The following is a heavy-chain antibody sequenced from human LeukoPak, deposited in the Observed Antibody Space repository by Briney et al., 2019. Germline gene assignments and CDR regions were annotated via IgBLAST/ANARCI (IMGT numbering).Heavy chain of an antibody. Sequence: NPSETLSLTCAVYGGSFSGYYWSWIRQPPGKGLEWIGEINHSGSTYYNPSLKSRVTILVDTSKNQFSLKLSSVTAADTAVYYCARLDWGSGFDYWGQGTLVTVSS. CDR1: GGSFSGYY. CDR3: ARLDWGSGFDY. D-gene: IGHD7-27*01. J-gene: IGHJ4*02. CDR2: INHSGST. V-gene: IGHV4-34*01.